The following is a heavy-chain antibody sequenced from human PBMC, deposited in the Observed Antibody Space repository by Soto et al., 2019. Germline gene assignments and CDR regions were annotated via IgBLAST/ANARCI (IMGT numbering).Heavy chain of an antibody. Sequence: QVQLVQSGAEVKKPGASVKVSCKASGYTFTSYGISWVRQAPGQGLEWMGWISAYNGNTNYAQKLQGRVTMTTDTSRSKAYMQLRSLRSDDTAVYYCARDQLSSIGLMVYTHQYYYMDGWGKGTTVTVSS. J-gene: IGHJ6*03. CDR2: ISAYNGNT. D-gene: IGHD2-8*01. CDR1: GYTFTSYG. V-gene: IGHV1-18*01. CDR3: ARDQLSSIGLMVYTHQYYYMDG.